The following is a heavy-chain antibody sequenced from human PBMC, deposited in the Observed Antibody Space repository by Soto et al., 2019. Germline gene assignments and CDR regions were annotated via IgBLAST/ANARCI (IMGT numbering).Heavy chain of an antibody. V-gene: IGHV5-51*01. CDR1: GYSFTSYW. CDR2: IYPGDSDT. Sequence: GESLKISCKGSGYSFTSYWIGWVRQMPGKGLEWMGIIYPGDSDTRYSPSFQGQVTISADKSISTAYLQWSSLKASDTAMYYCASRTIFGVVTSGRDAFDIWGQGTMVTVSS. CDR3: ASRTIFGVVTSGRDAFDI. D-gene: IGHD3-3*01. J-gene: IGHJ3*02.